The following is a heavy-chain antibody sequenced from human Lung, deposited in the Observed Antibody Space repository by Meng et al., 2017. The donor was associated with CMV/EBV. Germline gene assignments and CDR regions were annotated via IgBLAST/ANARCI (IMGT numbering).Heavy chain of an antibody. CDR1: GFTFSDHY. D-gene: IGHD1-7*01. V-gene: IGHV3-72*01. CDR3: ARTSRRTRDFDY. J-gene: IGHJ4*02. Sequence: SCTASGFTFSDHYMEWIRQAPGRGLEWIARIRDKDSRYSTEYAASVRGRFTISRDDSKLLFLEMTSLKTEDTAVYYCARTSRRTRDFDYWGPGTXVTVSS. CDR2: IRDKDSRYST.